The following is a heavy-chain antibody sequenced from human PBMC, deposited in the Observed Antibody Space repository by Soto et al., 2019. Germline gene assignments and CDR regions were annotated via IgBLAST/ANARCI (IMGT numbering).Heavy chain of an antibody. CDR3: ARGGIAAALDY. CDR1: GFTFSSYW. V-gene: IGHV3-7*03. D-gene: IGHD6-13*01. J-gene: IGHJ4*02. Sequence: PGGSLRLSCAASGFTFSSYWMSWVRQAPGKGRGWVANIKQDGSEKYYVDSVKGRFTISRDNAKNSLYLQMNSLRAEDAAVYYCARGGIAAALDYWGQGTLVTVS. CDR2: IKQDGSEK.